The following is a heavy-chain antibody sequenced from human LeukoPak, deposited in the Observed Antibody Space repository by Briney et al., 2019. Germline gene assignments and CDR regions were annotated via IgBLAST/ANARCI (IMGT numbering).Heavy chain of an antibody. CDR1: GGSFSGYY. CDR3: ARAPVVPATTIFGVVITQYYYYMDV. Sequence: SETLSLTCAVYGGSFSGYYWSWIRQPPGKGLEWIGEINHSGSTNYNPSLKSRVTISVDTSKNQFSLKLSSVTAADTAVYYCARAPVVPATTIFGVVITQYYYYMDVWGKGTTVTVFS. V-gene: IGHV4-34*01. D-gene: IGHD3-3*01. J-gene: IGHJ6*03. CDR2: INHSGST.